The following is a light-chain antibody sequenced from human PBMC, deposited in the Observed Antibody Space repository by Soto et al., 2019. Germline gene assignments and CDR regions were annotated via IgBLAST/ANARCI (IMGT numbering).Light chain of an antibody. CDR2: DAS. J-gene: IGKJ1*01. CDR1: QSISSW. V-gene: IGKV1-5*01. Sequence: DIQMTQSPSTLSASVGDRVTITCRASQSISSWLAWYQQKPGKAPKLLIYDASSLESGVPSRFSGSGSETEFPLTISSLQPDDFATDYCQQYNSYPWTFGQGTKVEIK. CDR3: QQYNSYPWT.